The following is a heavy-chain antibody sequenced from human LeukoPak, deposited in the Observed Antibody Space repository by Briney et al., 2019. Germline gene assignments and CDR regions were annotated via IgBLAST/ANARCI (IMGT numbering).Heavy chain of an antibody. CDR2: INHSGST. CDR1: GGSFSGYY. Sequence: PSETLSLTCAVYGGSFSGYYWSWIRQPPGKGLEWIGEINHSGSTNYNPSLKSRVTISVDTSKNQFSLKLSSVTAADTAVYYCARLPYYYGSGSYYNYFDYWGQGTLVTVSS. D-gene: IGHD3-10*01. J-gene: IGHJ4*02. CDR3: ARLPYYYGSGSYYNYFDY. V-gene: IGHV4-34*01.